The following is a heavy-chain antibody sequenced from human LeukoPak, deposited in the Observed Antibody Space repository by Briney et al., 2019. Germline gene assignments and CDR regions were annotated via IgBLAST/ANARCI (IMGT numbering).Heavy chain of an antibody. J-gene: IGHJ4*02. CDR1: GFTFSSYS. V-gene: IGHV3-21*01. Sequence: PGGSLRLSCAASGFTFSSYSMNWVRQAPGKGLQWVSSISGSGGDIYYADSVKGRFTISRDNAKNSLYLQMNSLRAEDTAVYYCGRDLPTVTSIDYWGQGTLVTVSS. CDR3: GRDLPTVTSIDY. D-gene: IGHD4-17*01. CDR2: ISGSGGDI.